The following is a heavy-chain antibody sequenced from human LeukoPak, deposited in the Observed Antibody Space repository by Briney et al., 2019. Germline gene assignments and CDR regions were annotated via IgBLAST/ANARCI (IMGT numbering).Heavy chain of an antibody. Sequence: PSETLSLTCAVSGGSISSGGYSWSWIRQPPGKGLEWIGEINHSGSTNYNPSLKSRVTISVDTSKNQFSLKLSSVTAADTAVYYCARKNYVRGDYWGQGTLVTVSS. D-gene: IGHD1-7*01. J-gene: IGHJ4*02. V-gene: IGHV4-30-2*01. CDR1: GGSISSGGYS. CDR2: INHSGST. CDR3: ARKNYVRGDY.